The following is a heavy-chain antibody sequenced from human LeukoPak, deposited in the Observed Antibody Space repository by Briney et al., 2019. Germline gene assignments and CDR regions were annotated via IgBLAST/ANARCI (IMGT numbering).Heavy chain of an antibody. CDR1: GFTFSNYW. D-gene: IGHD6-19*01. V-gene: IGHV3-74*01. CDR3: AKDQVEDGGWYPRIYYYYYMDV. CDR2: INSDGRLT. Sequence: GGSLRLSCAASGFTFSNYWMHWVRQGPGKGLVWVSRINSDGRLTSYADSVKGRFTISRDNAKNTLYLQMNSLRAEDTAVYYCAKDQVEDGGWYPRIYYYYYMDVWGKGTTVTVSS. J-gene: IGHJ6*03.